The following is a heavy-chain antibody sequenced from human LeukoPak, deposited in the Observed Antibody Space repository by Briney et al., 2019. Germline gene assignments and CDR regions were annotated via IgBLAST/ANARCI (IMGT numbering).Heavy chain of an antibody. D-gene: IGHD6-13*01. J-gene: IGHJ4*02. CDR3: ARDSSSWFLFDY. CDR1: GGSISSYY. CDR2: IYTSGST. Sequence: SETLSLTCTVSGGSISSYYWSWIRQPAGKGLEWIGRIYTSGSTNYNPSLKSRVTMSVDTSKNQFSLKLSSVTAADTAVYCCARDSSSWFLFDYWGQGTLVTVSS. V-gene: IGHV4-4*07.